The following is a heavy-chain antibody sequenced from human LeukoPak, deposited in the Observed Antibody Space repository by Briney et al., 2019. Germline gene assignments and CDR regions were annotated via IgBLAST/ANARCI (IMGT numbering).Heavy chain of an antibody. V-gene: IGHV4-30-4*01. J-gene: IGHJ4*02. CDR1: GGSISSGDYY. CDR2: IYYSGST. CDR3: ARGGGFGELPL. D-gene: IGHD3-10*01. Sequence: SETLSLTCTVSGGSISSGDYYWSWIRQPPGKGLEWIGYIYYSGSTYYNPSLKSRVTISVDTSKNQFSLKLSSVTAADTAVYYCARGGGFGELPLWGQGTLVTVSS.